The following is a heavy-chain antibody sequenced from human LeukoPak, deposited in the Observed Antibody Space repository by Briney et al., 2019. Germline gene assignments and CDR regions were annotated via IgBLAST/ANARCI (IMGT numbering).Heavy chain of an antibody. CDR2: IKEDGSEK. D-gene: IGHD5-12*01. Sequence: PGGSLRLSCEASGFTFSNYWMSWVRQAPGKGLEWVANIKEDGSEKHYVDSVKGRFTISRDNAKNSLYLQMNSLRVEDTAVYYCARDRLGRYSGYDSAFIMDNWGQGTLVTVSS. CDR3: ARDRLGRYSGYDSAFIMDN. J-gene: IGHJ4*02. V-gene: IGHV3-7*01. CDR1: GFTFSNYW.